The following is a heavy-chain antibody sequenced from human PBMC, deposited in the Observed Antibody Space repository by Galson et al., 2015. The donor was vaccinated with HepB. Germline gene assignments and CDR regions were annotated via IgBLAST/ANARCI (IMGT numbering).Heavy chain of an antibody. D-gene: IGHD6-13*01. Sequence: SLRVSCVASGLTFSGSAIYWVGQTSGKGLEWVGHIKSKANNYATGYTMSLKGRFTISRDDSKNTAYLQMKRMKSEDTAVYYCTTLGDLSRYSSSWGQGTLVTVSS. CDR1: GLTFSGSA. CDR3: TTLGDLSRYSSS. J-gene: IGHJ4*02. CDR2: IKSKANNYAT. V-gene: IGHV3-73*01.